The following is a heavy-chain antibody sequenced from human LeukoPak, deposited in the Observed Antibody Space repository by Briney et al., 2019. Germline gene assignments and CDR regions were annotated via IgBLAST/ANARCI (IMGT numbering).Heavy chain of an antibody. CDR1: GGSISSYY. Sequence: SETLSLTCTVSGGSISSYYWSWIRQPPGKGLEWIGYIYYSGSTNYKSSLKSRVTISVDTSKNQFSLKLSSVTAADTAVYYCARAWIAAAGYNWFDPWGQGTLVTVSS. CDR3: ARAWIAAAGYNWFDP. V-gene: IGHV4-59*12. CDR2: IYYSGST. J-gene: IGHJ5*02. D-gene: IGHD6-13*01.